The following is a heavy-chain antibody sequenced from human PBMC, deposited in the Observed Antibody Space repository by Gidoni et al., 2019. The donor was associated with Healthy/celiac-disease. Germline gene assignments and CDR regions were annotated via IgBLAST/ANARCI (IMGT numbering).Heavy chain of an antibody. V-gene: IGHV3-30-3*01. J-gene: IGHJ4*02. Sequence: QVQLVESGGGVVQPGRSLRLSCAASGFTFRSYAMHWVRQAPGKGLEWVAVISYDGSNKYYADSVKGRFTISRDNSKNTLYLQMNSLRAEDTAVYYCARDKGAEYSSSSGAFDYWGQGTLVTVSS. CDR2: ISYDGSNK. D-gene: IGHD6-6*01. CDR3: ARDKGAEYSSSSGAFDY. CDR1: GFTFRSYA.